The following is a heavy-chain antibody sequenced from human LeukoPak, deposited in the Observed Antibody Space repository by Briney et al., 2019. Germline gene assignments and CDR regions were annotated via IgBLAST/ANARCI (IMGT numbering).Heavy chain of an antibody. V-gene: IGHV3-53*01. Sequence: GGSLRLSCAASGFTFSAVWMTWVRQAPGKGLEWVAVIYSGGSTYYADSVKGRFTISRDNSKNTLYLQMNSLRAEDTAVYYCAKPVSSGDYFDYWGQGTLVTVSS. CDR1: GFTFSAVW. J-gene: IGHJ4*02. CDR3: AKPVSSGDYFDY. D-gene: IGHD6-6*01. CDR2: IYSGGST.